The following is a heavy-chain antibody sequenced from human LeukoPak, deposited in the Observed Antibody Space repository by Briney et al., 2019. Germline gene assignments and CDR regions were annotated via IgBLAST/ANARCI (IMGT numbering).Heavy chain of an antibody. V-gene: IGHV5-51*01. CDR1: GYSFTSYW. CDR3: TRRGYCSSTSCHDAFDI. Sequence: GESLKISCKGSGYSFTSYWIGWVRQMPGKGLEWMGIIYPGDSDTRYSPSFQGQVTISADKSISTAYLQWSSLKASDTAMYYCTRRGYCSSTSCHDAFDIWGQGTMVTVSS. CDR2: IYPGDSDT. J-gene: IGHJ3*02. D-gene: IGHD2-2*01.